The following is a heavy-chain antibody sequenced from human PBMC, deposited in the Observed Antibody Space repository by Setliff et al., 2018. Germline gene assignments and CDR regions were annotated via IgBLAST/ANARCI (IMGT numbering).Heavy chain of an antibody. CDR2: ISSIGNT. D-gene: IGHD3-10*01. CDR3: ARERGFAGYYGSWTHQSFDL. Sequence: SSETLSLTCTVSGGSISDSSWSWIRQPPGKGLEWIGCISSIGNTYYNPSLGSRLTTSADTSNNQFSLNLISVTAADTAVYYCARERGFAGYYGSWTHQSFDLWGQGSLVTVSS. J-gene: IGHJ5*02. V-gene: IGHV4-4*08. CDR1: GGSISDSS.